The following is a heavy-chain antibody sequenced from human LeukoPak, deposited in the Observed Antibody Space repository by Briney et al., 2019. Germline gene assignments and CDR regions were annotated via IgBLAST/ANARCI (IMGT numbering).Heavy chain of an antibody. CDR3: ASLYGDAFVDY. CDR2: ISSSSSTI. V-gene: IGHV3-48*02. Sequence: GGSLRLSCAASGFTFSNYWIHWVRQAPGKGLEWVSYISSSSSTIYYADSVKGRFTISRDNAKNSLYPQMNSLRDEDTAVYYCASLYGDAFVDYWGQGTLVTVSS. J-gene: IGHJ4*02. CDR1: GFTFSNYW. D-gene: IGHD4-17*01.